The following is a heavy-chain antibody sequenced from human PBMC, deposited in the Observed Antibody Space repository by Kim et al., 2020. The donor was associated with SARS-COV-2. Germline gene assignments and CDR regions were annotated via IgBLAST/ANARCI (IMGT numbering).Heavy chain of an antibody. D-gene: IGHD3-3*01. CDR3: ARQPKRGYDFWSGYYNNDRFQYFDL. CDR1: GYSFTSYW. CDR2: IYPGDSDT. V-gene: IGHV5-51*01. Sequence: GESLKISCKGSGYSFTSYWIGWVRQMPGKGLEWMGIIYPGDSDTRYSPSFQGQVTISADKSISTAYLQWSSLKASDTAMYYCARQPKRGYDFWSGYYNNDRFQYFDLCGRGTLVTVSS. J-gene: IGHJ2*01.